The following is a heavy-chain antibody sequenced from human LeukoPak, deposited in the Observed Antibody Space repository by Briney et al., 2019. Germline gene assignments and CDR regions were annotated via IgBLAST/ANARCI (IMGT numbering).Heavy chain of an antibody. Sequence: ASVKVSFKASRYTFTSYDINWVRQAPGQGLEWMGWMNPNSGNTGYAQKFQGRVTITRHTSISTAYMELSSLRSEDTAVYYCAIGGCDGGSCAPFGLDYWGQGTLVTVSS. V-gene: IGHV1-8*03. CDR1: RYTFTSYD. D-gene: IGHD2-15*01. J-gene: IGHJ4*02. CDR2: MNPNSGNT. CDR3: AIGGCDGGSCAPFGLDY.